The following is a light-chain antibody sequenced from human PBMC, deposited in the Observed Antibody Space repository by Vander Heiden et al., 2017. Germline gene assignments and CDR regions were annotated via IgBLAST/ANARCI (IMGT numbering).Light chain of an antibody. CDR2: GAS. CDR1: QIVTGNY. CDR3: QQYGGFPLT. J-gene: IGKJ4*01. V-gene: IGKV3-20*01. Sequence: ETVLTQSPGPLSLFPGERATLSSRTTQIVTGNYLAWYQQKPGQAPRLLMYGASTRATDIPDRFSGSGSGTDFTLTISRLEPGDSALYSCQQYGGFPLTFGGGTKVEIK.